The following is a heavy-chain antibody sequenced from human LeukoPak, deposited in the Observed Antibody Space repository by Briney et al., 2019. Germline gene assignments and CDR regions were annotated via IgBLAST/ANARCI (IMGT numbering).Heavy chain of an antibody. CDR3: ARVGGKYYYDSSFPNWFDP. V-gene: IGHV4-59*01. CDR1: GGSINTYY. CDR2: IYYSGTT. D-gene: IGHD3-22*01. J-gene: IGHJ5*02. Sequence: SETLSLTCSVSGGSINTYYWSWIRQPPEKGLEWIGYIYYSGTTNYNPSLKSRVTISVDTSKNQLSLKLSSVTAADAAVYYCARVGGKYYYDSSFPNWFDPWGQGTLVTVSS.